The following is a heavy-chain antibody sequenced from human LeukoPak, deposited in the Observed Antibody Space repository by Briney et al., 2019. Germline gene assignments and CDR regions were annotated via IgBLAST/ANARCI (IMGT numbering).Heavy chain of an antibody. CDR1: GFTFSSYS. V-gene: IGHV3-48*01. Sequence: GGSLRLPCAASGFTFSSYSMNRVRQAPGKGLEWVSYISSSSTIYYADSVKGRFTISRDNAKNSLYLQMNSLRAEDTAVYYCAIEEGFDYWGQGTLVTVSS. CDR2: ISSSSTI. CDR3: AIEEGFDY. J-gene: IGHJ4*02.